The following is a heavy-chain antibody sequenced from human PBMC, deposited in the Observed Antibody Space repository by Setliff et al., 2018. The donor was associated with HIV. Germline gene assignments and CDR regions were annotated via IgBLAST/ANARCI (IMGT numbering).Heavy chain of an antibody. J-gene: IGHJ4*02. CDR2: IFYSGIT. V-gene: IGHV4-39*07. Sequence: ETLSLTCTVSGGSISSNSYYWGWIRQPPGKGLEWIGSIFYSGITYYKSSLKSRVTISVDTSKNQFSLKLSSVTAADTAVYYCARNFWGGSYFDYWGQGTLVTVSS. D-gene: IGHD7-27*01. CDR3: ARNFWGGSYFDY. CDR1: GGSISSNSYY.